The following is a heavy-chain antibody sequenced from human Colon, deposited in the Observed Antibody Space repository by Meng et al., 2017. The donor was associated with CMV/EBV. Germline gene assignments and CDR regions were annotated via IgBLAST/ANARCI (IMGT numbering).Heavy chain of an antibody. Sequence: GGSLRLSCAVYGGSFSGYYWSWIRQPPGKGLEWMGWINPNSGGTNYAQKFQGRVTMTRDTSTSTAYMELRSLRLDDAAVYYCARDAPRTTVAGGPDYWGPGTMVTVSS. V-gene: IGHV1-2*02. D-gene: IGHD6-19*01. CDR3: ARDAPRTTVAGGPDY. CDR2: INPNSGGT. J-gene: IGHJ4*01. CDR1: GGSFSGYY.